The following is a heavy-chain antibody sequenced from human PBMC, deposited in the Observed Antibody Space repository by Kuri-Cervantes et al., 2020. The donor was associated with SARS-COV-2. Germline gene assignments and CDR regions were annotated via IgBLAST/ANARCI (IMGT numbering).Heavy chain of an antibody. V-gene: IGHV3-30*04. CDR1: GFTFSTYA. CDR3: ARDRVGVLDS. CDR2: ISDDGQNQ. J-gene: IGHJ4*02. Sequence: GESLKISCAASGFTFSTYAMHWVRQAPGKGLEWVAIISDDGQNQDFADSVKGRFTISRDNSKNTLCLNMSSLRAEETAMYYCARDRVGVLDSWGQGTLVTVSS. D-gene: IGHD2-21*01.